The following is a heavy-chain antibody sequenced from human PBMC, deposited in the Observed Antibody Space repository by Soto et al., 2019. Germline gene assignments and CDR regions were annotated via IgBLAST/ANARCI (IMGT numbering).Heavy chain of an antibody. Sequence: GGSLRLSCAASGFTFSSYAMSWVRQAPGKGLEWVSAISGSGGSTYYADSVKGRFTISRDNSKNTLYLQMNSLRAEDTAVYYCAKVQNSSSWRSYFDYWGQGTLVTVSS. CDR1: GFTFSSYA. CDR2: ISGSGGST. V-gene: IGHV3-23*01. CDR3: AKVQNSSSWRSYFDY. J-gene: IGHJ4*02. D-gene: IGHD6-13*01.